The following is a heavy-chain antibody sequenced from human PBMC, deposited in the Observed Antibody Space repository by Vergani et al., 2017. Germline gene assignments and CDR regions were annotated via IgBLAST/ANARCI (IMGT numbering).Heavy chain of an antibody. CDR2: INTNTGDP. V-gene: IGHV7-4-1*02. Sequence: QVQLVQSGSELKKPGASVKLSCKASGYTFTRYALSWVRQAPGQGLDWLGWINTNTGDPTYAQAFRGRFVFSLDTSVSTAFLQISSLKAEDTAVYYCARESGGVDYWGQGTLVTVSS. J-gene: IGHJ4*02. CDR3: ARESGGVDY. D-gene: IGHD6-25*01. CDR1: GYTFTRYA.